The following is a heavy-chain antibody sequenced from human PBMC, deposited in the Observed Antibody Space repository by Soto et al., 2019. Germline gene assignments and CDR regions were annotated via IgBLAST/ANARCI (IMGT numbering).Heavy chain of an antibody. D-gene: IGHD5-18*01. CDR1: GGSFSGYY. J-gene: IGHJ4*02. CDR2: INHRGST. Sequence: QVQLQQWGAGLLKPSETLSLTCAVYGGSFSGYYWSWIRQPPGKGLEWIGEINHRGSTNYNPSLKSRVTISVDTSKNQFSLNLSSVTAADTALYYCARALGYSYGHLPIDYWGQGTLVTVSS. V-gene: IGHV4-34*01. CDR3: ARALGYSYGHLPIDY.